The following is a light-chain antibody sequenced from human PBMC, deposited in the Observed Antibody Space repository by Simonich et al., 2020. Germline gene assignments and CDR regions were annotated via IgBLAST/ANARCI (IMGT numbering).Light chain of an antibody. Sequence: EIVLTQSPVTLSLSPGERATLSCRASQIVSSYLAWYQQKPGQAPRLLIYDASNRATGIPSRFSGSGSGTDFTLTISSLEPEDFAVYYCQQRSNWPPITFGQGTRLEIK. V-gene: IGKV3-11*01. CDR2: DAS. CDR3: QQRSNWPPIT. CDR1: QIVSSY. J-gene: IGKJ5*01.